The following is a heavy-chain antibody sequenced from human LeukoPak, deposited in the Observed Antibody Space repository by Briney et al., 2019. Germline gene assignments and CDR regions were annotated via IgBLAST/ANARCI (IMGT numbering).Heavy chain of an antibody. CDR3: ARRIVAGPDAFDI. CDR1: GGTFSSYA. D-gene: IGHD6-19*01. CDR2: IIPILGIA. J-gene: IGHJ3*02. V-gene: IGHV1-69*04. Sequence: GASVKVSCKASGGTFSSYAISWLRQAPGQGLEWMGRIIPILGIANYAQKFQGRVTITADKSTSTAYMELSSLRSEDTAVYYCARRIVAGPDAFDIWGQGTMVTVSS.